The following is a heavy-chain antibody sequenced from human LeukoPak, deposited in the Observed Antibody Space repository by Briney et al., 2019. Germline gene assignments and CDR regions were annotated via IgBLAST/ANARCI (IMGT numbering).Heavy chain of an antibody. Sequence: LGESLKISCKASGYSFTTHWIGWVRQMPGKGLEWMGIIYPGDSGTRYSPSFQGHITISADKSITTAYLQWSSLKASDTAMYYCARGGQNNWVFFDYWGQGTLVTVSS. D-gene: IGHD1-20*01. CDR1: GYSFTTHW. J-gene: IGHJ4*02. CDR3: ARGGQNNWVFFDY. V-gene: IGHV5-51*01. CDR2: IYPGDSGT.